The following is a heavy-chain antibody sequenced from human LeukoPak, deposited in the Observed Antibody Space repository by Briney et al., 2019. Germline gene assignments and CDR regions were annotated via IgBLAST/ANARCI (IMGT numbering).Heavy chain of an antibody. D-gene: IGHD3-22*01. V-gene: IGHV3-21*01. Sequence: GGSLRPSCAASGFTFSSYTMNWVRQAPGKGLEWVSSISYSSNYIYYADSVKGRFTISRDNAKNSLYLQMISLRAEDTAVYYCAREVVTDFDYWGQGTLVTVSS. CDR3: AREVVTDFDY. CDR1: GFTFSSYT. CDR2: ISYSSNYI. J-gene: IGHJ4*02.